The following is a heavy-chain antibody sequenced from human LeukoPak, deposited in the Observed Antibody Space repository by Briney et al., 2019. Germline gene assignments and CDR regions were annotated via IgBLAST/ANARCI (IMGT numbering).Heavy chain of an antibody. D-gene: IGHD2-15*01. CDR1: GYTFTGYY. J-gene: IGHJ5*02. Sequence: GASVKVSCKASGYTFTGYYMHWVRQAPGQGLEWMGWINPNSGGTNYAQKFQGRVTMTRDTSISTAYMELSRLRSDDTAVYYCARCPTRYCSGGSCYFPRFDPWGQGTLVTVSS. CDR3: ARCPTRYCSGGSCYFPRFDP. V-gene: IGHV1-2*02. CDR2: INPNSGGT.